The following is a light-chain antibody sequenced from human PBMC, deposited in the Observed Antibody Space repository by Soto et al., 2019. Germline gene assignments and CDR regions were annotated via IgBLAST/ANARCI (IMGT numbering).Light chain of an antibody. Sequence: QAVVTQPPSVSGAPGQRVTISCTGSSSNFGANFDVQWYQQFPGTAPKLLIYGDTIRPSGVPDRFSGFKSGTSASLAITGLQAEDEADYYCQSYDTRLRGVFGGGTKLTVL. J-gene: IGLJ2*01. CDR3: QSYDTRLRGV. CDR1: SSNFGANFD. CDR2: GDT. V-gene: IGLV1-40*01.